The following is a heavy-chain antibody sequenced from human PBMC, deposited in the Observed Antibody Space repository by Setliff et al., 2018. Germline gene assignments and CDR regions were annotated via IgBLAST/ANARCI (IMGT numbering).Heavy chain of an antibody. Sequence: SETLSLTCAVYGGSFSDYYWSWIRQSPGKGLEWIGEINHSGSTNYNPSLKTRVTISVDTSKNQFSLTLSSVTAADTAVYYCARETTMTYYFYYMDVWGKGTTVNRSS. J-gene: IGHJ6*03. D-gene: IGHD4-17*01. CDR1: GGSFSDYY. CDR2: INHSGST. V-gene: IGHV4-34*01. CDR3: ARETTMTYYFYYMDV.